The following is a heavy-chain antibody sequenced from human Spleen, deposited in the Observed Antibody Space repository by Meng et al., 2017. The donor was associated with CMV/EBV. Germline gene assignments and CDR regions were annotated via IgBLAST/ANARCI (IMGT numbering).Heavy chain of an antibody. Sequence: ASVKVSCKASGYTFTGHFMHWVRQAPGQGLEWMGWINPNSGGTDFAQKFQGRVTMTRDTSTSTVYMELSSLRSEDTAVYYCARDLLRGSDWGVFDYWGQGTLVTVSS. D-gene: IGHD3-16*01. CDR3: ARDLLRGSDWGVFDY. V-gene: IGHV1-2*02. J-gene: IGHJ4*02. CDR1: GYTFTGHF. CDR2: INPNSGGT.